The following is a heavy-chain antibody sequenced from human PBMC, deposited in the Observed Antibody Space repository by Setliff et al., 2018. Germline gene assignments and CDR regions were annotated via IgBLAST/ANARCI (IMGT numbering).Heavy chain of an antibody. CDR3: ARRFTVSRGVDCFD. Sequence: PSETLSLTCTVSGDSMRTNYWTWIRQSPGKGLEWIGYIHYSGSSTYSPSLKSRVTISVDTSKNQFSLKLTSVTAADTAQYYCARRFTVSRGVDCFD. D-gene: IGHD3-10*01. J-gene: IGHJ4*01. V-gene: IGHV4-59*08. CDR1: GDSMRTNY. CDR2: IHYSGSS.